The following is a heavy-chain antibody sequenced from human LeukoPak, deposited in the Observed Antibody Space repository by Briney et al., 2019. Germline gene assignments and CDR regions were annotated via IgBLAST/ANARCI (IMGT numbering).Heavy chain of an antibody. CDR1: GFTFSSYG. J-gene: IGHJ4*02. D-gene: IGHD2-15*01. V-gene: IGHV3-30*02. CDR2: IRYDGSNK. Sequence: QTGGSLRLSCAASGFTFSSYGMHWVRQAPGKGLEWVAFIRYDGSNKYYADSVKGRFTISRDNSKNTLYLQMNSLRAEDTAVYYCARVGGLGYCSGGSCDYWGQGTLVTVSS. CDR3: ARVGGLGYCSGGSCDY.